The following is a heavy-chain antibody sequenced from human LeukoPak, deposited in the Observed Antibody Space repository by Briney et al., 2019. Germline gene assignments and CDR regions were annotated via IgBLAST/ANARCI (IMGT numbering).Heavy chain of an antibody. V-gene: IGHV4-34*01. J-gene: IGHJ4*02. Sequence: KSSETLSLTCAVYGGSFSGYYWSWIRQPPGKGLEWIGEINHSGSTNYNPSLKSRVTISVDTSKNQFSLKLSSVTAADTAVYYCARLRITMVRGVLSPRYFDYWGQGTLVTVSS. CDR1: GGSFSGYY. D-gene: IGHD3-10*01. CDR2: INHSGST. CDR3: ARLRITMVRGVLSPRYFDY.